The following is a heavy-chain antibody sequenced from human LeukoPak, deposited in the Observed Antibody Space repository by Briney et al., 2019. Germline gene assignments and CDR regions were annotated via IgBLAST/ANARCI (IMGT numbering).Heavy chain of an antibody. CDR3: VRCTFVLHKRCSAFDV. D-gene: IGHD1-1*01. CDR1: GFTVSSNY. V-gene: IGHV3-48*04. CDR2: ISSSGSTI. J-gene: IGHJ3*01. Sequence: GGSLRLSCAASGFTVSSNYMNWVRQAPGKGLEWVSYISSSGSTIYYADSVKGRFTISRDNAKNSLFLQMNSLRAEDTAVYYCVRCTFVLHKRCSAFDVWGQGTMVTVSA.